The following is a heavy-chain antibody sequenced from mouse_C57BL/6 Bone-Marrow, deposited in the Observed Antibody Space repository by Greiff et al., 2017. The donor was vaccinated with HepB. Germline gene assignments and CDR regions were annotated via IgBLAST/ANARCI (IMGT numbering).Heavy chain of an antibody. J-gene: IGHJ3*01. CDR1: GFSFNTYA. CDR3: VRPTDGYYDWFAY. Sequence: EVKVEESGGGLVQPKGSLKLSCAASGFSFNTYAMNWVRQAPGKGLEWVARIRSKSNNYATYYADSVKDRFTISIDDSERMLYLQMNNLKTEDTAMYYCVRPTDGYYDWFAYWGQGTLVTVSA. D-gene: IGHD2-3*01. V-gene: IGHV10-1*01. CDR2: IRSKSNNYAT.